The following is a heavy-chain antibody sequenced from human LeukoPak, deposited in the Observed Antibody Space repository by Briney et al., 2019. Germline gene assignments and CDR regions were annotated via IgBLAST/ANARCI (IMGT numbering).Heavy chain of an antibody. D-gene: IGHD2-15*01. CDR1: GFTFSSYS. J-gene: IGHJ4*02. CDR2: MSRGSHYI. Sequence: GGSLRLSCVASGFTFSSYSMTWVRQAPGKGLEWVSSMSRGSHYIYYADSMRGRFTISRDNAKNSLYLQMDSLRAEDTAVYYCARVTNGYCSGGSCDYSHHDYYFDYWGQGTLVTVSS. CDR3: ARVTNGYCSGGSCDYSHHDYYFDY. V-gene: IGHV3-21*01.